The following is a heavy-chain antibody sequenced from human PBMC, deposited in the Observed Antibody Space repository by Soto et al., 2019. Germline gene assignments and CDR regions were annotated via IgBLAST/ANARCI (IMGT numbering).Heavy chain of an antibody. CDR3: ARSGRAYCSGSYYLYSGRDV. CDR2: IYTSGST. CDR1: GGSISSYY. J-gene: IGHJ6*02. D-gene: IGHD3-10*01. V-gene: IGHV4-4*07. Sequence: SETLSLTCTVSGGSISSYYWSWIRQPAGKGLEWIGRIYTSGSTNYNPSLKSRVTMSVDTSKNQFSLKLSSVTAADTAVYYCARSGRAYCSGSYYLYSGRDVSGLATTVTGSS.